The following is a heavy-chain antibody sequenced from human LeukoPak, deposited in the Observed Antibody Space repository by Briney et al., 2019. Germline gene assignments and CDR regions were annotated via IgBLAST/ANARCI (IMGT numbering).Heavy chain of an antibody. CDR1: DGSISSGGYY. V-gene: IGHV4-31*03. CDR2: IYYSGST. Sequence: SETLSLTCTVSDGSISSGGYYWSWIRQHPGKGLGWIGYIYYSGSTYYNPSLKSRVTISVDTSKNQFSLKLSSVTAADTAVYYCARGHLYDPFRSGYYYMDVWGKGTTVTVSS. J-gene: IGHJ6*03. D-gene: IGHD3-3*01. CDR3: ARGHLYDPFRSGYYYMDV.